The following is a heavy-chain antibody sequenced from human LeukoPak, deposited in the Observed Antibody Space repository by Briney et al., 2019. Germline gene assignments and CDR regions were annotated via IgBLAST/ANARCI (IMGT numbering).Heavy chain of an antibody. D-gene: IGHD3-10*01. CDR3: ARVRGVITRKYWFDP. J-gene: IGHJ5*02. CDR2: IKQDGSEK. Sequence: GWSLRLSCAASGFTFSSYWMHWVRQAPGKGLEWVANIKQDGSEKYYVDSVKGRFTISRDNAKNSLYLQMNSLRAEDTAVYYCARVRGVITRKYWFDPWGQGTLVTVSS. CDR1: GFTFSSYW. V-gene: IGHV3-7*01.